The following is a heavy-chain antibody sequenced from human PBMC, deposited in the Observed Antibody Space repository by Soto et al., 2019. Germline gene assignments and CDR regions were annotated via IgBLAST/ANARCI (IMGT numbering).Heavy chain of an antibody. J-gene: IGHJ4*02. CDR2: IYYSGSS. V-gene: IGHV4-59*08. CDR3: ARHSSSWPIFDY. CDR1: GGSIGNSY. Sequence: PSETLSLTCTVSGGSIGNSYWSWIRQSPGKGLEWIGYIYYSGSSNYNPSLESRVSISVDTSKNQFSLKLSSVTAADTAVYYCARHSSSWPIFDYWGQGTLVTVSS. D-gene: IGHD6-13*01.